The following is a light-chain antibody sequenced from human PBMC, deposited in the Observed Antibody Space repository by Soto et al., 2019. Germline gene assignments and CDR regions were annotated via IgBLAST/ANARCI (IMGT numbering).Light chain of an antibody. CDR3: QQYNSYWT. CDR1: QSISSW. V-gene: IGKV1-5*03. J-gene: IGKJ1*01. CDR2: KAS. Sequence: DIQMTQSPSTLSASVGDRVTITCRASQSISSWLAWYQQKPGKAPKLLLYKASSFESGVPSRFSGSGSGTEFTITISSLQPDDFATYYCQQYNSYWTFGQGTKVEIK.